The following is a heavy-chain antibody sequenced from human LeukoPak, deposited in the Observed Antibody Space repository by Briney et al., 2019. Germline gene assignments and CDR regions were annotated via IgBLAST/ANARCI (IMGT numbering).Heavy chain of an antibody. V-gene: IGHV6-1*01. D-gene: IGHD2-2*01. Sequence: SQTLSLTCVISGDSVSSNSAAWNWIRQSPSRGLEWLGRTYYRSKWYNDYAVSVKSRITINPDTSKNQFSLQLNSVTPEDTAVYYCARGSKAIVVVPASGFDPWGQGTLVTVSS. J-gene: IGHJ5*02. CDR3: ARGSKAIVVVPASGFDP. CDR2: TYYRSKWYN. CDR1: GDSVSSNSAA.